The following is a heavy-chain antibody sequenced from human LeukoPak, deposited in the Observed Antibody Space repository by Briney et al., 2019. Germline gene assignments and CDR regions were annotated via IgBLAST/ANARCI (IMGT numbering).Heavy chain of an antibody. Sequence: GGSLRLSCAASGFTFSSYLMNWVRQAPGKGLEWVAVISYDGSNKYYADSVKGRFTISRDNSKNTLYLQMNSLRAEDTAVYYCARDPEDYDFWSGYTRSGNYYYYGMDVWGQGTTVTVSS. J-gene: IGHJ6*02. CDR1: GFTFSSYL. CDR2: ISYDGSNK. D-gene: IGHD3-3*01. V-gene: IGHV3-30-3*01. CDR3: ARDPEDYDFWSGYTRSGNYYYYGMDV.